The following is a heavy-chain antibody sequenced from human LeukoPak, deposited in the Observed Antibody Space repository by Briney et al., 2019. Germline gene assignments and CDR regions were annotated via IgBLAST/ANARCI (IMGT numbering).Heavy chain of an antibody. CDR3: ARSGYCSGGSCHGDY. D-gene: IGHD2-15*01. CDR1: GFTVSSNY. CDR2: IYSGGST. Sequence: GGSLRLSCAAPGFTVSSNYMSWVRQAPGKGLEWVSVIYSGGSTYYADSVKGRFTISRDNSKDTLYLQMNSLRAEDTAVYYCARSGYCSGGSCHGDYWGQGTLVTVSS. J-gene: IGHJ4*02. V-gene: IGHV3-66*01.